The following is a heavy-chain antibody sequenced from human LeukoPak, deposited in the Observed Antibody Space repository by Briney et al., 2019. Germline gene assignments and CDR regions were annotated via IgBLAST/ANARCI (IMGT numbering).Heavy chain of an antibody. V-gene: IGHV4-31*03. CDR2: IYYRGST. CDR3: ARVVSAVYGDFFDY. D-gene: IGHD4-17*01. J-gene: IGHJ4*02. Sequence: SQTLSLPCTVSGGSISSGGYYGSWIRQHPGKGLEWIGYIYYRGSTYCNPSRTSRVTISVDTSKNQCYLKLSSVTAADKAVYFCARVVSAVYGDFFDYSGQGSLVTASS. CDR1: GGSISSGGYY.